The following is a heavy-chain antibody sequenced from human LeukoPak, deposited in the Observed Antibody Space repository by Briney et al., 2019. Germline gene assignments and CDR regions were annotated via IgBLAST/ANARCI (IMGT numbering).Heavy chain of an antibody. D-gene: IGHD3-16*01. CDR1: GDSVSSDSAA. Sequence: SQTLSFTCAISGDSVSSDSAAWSWIRQSPLRGLEWLGRTYYRSKWYNDYAVSVKSRITINPDTSKNQFSLQLNSVTPEDTAVYYCARGGGGFFDYGGQGTLVTVSS. CDR3: ARGGGGFFDY. J-gene: IGHJ4*02. V-gene: IGHV6-1*01. CDR2: TYYRSKWYN.